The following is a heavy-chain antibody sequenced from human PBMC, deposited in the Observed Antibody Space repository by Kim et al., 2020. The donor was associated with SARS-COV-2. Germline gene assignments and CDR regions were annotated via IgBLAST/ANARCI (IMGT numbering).Heavy chain of an antibody. V-gene: IGHV3-48*03. CDR1: GFTFSSYE. CDR3: ARDISSWYYYCYMDV. Sequence: GGSLRLSCAASGFTFSSYEMNWVRQAPGKGLEWVSYISSSGSTIYYADSVKGRFTISRDNAKNSLYLQMNSLRAEDTAVYYCARDISSWYYYCYMDVWGKGTTVTVSS. CDR2: ISSSGSTI. J-gene: IGHJ6*03. D-gene: IGHD6-13*01.